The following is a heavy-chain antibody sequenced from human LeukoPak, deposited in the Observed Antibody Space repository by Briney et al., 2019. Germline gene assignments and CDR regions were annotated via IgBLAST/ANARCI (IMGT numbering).Heavy chain of an antibody. CDR2: ISAYNGNT. J-gene: IGHJ4*02. CDR1: GYTFTSYG. D-gene: IGHD3-10*01. V-gene: IGHV1-18*01. Sequence: ASVKVSCKASGYTFTSYGISWVRQAPGQGLEWMGWISAYNGNTNYAQRLQGRVTITTDTSTSTAYMELRSLRSDDTAVYYCARRPPHSDYGSGSRFDYWGQGTLVTVSS. CDR3: ARRPPHSDYGSGSRFDY.